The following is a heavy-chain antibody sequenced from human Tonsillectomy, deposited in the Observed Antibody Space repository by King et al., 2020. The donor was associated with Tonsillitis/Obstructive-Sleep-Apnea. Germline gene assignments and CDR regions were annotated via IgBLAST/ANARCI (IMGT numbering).Heavy chain of an antibody. CDR1: GYSFSNFW. V-gene: IGHV5-51*01. D-gene: IGHD2-15*01. CDR3: ARETDDPSGPDSQWYFDY. Sequence: VQLVESGAEVKKPGESLRISCKGSGYSFSNFWIGWVRQKPGKGLEWMGVIYPDDSDIKYSPSFQGQVTMSADKSTNTAYLEWSSLKASDTAMYYCARETDDPSGPDSQWYFDYWGPGTLVTVSS. J-gene: IGHJ4*02. CDR2: IYPDDSDI.